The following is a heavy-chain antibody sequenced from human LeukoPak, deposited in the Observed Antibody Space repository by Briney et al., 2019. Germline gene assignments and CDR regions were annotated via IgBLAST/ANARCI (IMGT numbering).Heavy chain of an antibody. CDR3: ARATRVTVTTSIDY. J-gene: IGHJ4*02. Sequence: SETLSLTCAVYGGPFSGYYWSWIRQPPGKGLEWIGEINHSGSTNYNPSLKSRVTISVDTSKNQFSLKLSSVTAADTAVYYCARATRVTVTTSIDYWGQGTLVTVSS. D-gene: IGHD4-17*01. CDR2: INHSGST. CDR1: GGPFSGYY. V-gene: IGHV4-34*01.